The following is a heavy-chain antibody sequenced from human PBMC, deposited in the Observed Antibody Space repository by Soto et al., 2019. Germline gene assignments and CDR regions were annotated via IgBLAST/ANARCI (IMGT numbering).Heavy chain of an antibody. V-gene: IGHV3-49*03. Sequence: PGGSLRLSCTASGFTFGDYAMSWFRQAPGKGLEWVGFIRSKAYGGTTEYAASVKGRFTISRDDSKSIAYLQMNSLKTEDTAVYYCARDRRITGNRYYYYGMDVWGQGTTVTVSS. CDR2: IRSKAYGGTT. CDR3: ARDRRITGNRYYYYGMDV. CDR1: GFTFGDYA. D-gene: IGHD1-20*01. J-gene: IGHJ6*02.